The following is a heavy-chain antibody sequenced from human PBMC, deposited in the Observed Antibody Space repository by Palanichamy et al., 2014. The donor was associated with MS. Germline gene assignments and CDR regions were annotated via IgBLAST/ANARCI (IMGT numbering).Heavy chain of an antibody. D-gene: IGHD3-10*01. CDR3: AREGSGQEGAFDI. CDR2: IYHNENT. Sequence: QVQLQESGPGLVKPSGTLSLTCAVSGGSISSSNWWSWVRQPPRKGLEWIGEIYHNENTNYNPSLKSRVTISVDKSKNQFSLKLSSVTAADTAVYYCAREGSGQEGAFDIWGQGTMVTVSS. J-gene: IGHJ3*02. CDR1: GGSISSSNW. V-gene: IGHV4-4*02.